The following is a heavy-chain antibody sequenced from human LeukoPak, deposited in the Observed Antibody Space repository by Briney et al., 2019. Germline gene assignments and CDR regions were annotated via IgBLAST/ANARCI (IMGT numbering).Heavy chain of an antibody. Sequence: GGSLRLSCAASGFTFSSYSMNWVRQAPGKGLEWVSSISSSSSYIYYADSVKGRFTISRDNAKNSLYLQMNSLRAEDTAVYYCARDRNYYYYMDVWGKGTTVTISS. V-gene: IGHV3-21*01. J-gene: IGHJ6*03. CDR1: GFTFSSYS. CDR2: ISSSSSYI. CDR3: ARDRNYYYYMDV.